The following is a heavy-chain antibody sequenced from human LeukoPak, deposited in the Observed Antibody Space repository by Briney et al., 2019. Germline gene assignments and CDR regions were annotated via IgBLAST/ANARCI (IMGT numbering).Heavy chain of an antibody. CDR2: IYYSGST. Sequence: SETLSLTCTVSGGSISSYYWGWIRQPPGKGLEWIGYIYYSGSTNYNPSLKSRVTISVDTSKNQFSLKLSSVTAADTAVYYCARLGAYGSGTDYWGQGTLVTVSS. D-gene: IGHD3-10*01. J-gene: IGHJ4*02. V-gene: IGHV4-59*08. CDR3: ARLGAYGSGTDY. CDR1: GGSISSYY.